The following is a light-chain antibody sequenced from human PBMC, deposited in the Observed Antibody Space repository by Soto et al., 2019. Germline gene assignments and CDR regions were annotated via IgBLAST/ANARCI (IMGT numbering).Light chain of an antibody. J-gene: IGKJ1*01. Sequence: TVMTQSPATLSVSPGERATLSCRASQSINSNLAWYQQKPGQAPRLLIYSASTRATGIPARISGSGSGTEFTLTISSLQYEDSAVYSCQQYNNWPLWTFGQGTKVEIK. CDR2: SAS. CDR3: QQYNNWPLWT. V-gene: IGKV3-15*01. CDR1: QSINSN.